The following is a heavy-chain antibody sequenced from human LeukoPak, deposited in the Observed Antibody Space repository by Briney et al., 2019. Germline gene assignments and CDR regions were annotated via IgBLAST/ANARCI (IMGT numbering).Heavy chain of an antibody. D-gene: IGHD1-20*01. Sequence: PSETLSLTCTVSGGSISSYYWNWIRQPAGKGLEWIGRTDAAGSTSYNPSLRSRVSISVDTSENQFSLRLSSVTAADAAVYYCARDRITGATRDNYYYYMDVWGKGTMVTVSS. CDR3: ARDRITGATRDNYYYYMDV. CDR2: TDAAGST. CDR1: GGSISSYY. V-gene: IGHV4-4*07. J-gene: IGHJ6*03.